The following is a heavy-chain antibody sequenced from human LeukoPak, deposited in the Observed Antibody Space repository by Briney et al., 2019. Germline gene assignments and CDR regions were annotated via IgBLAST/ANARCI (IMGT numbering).Heavy chain of an antibody. D-gene: IGHD1-26*01. V-gene: IGHV1-69*13. CDR1: GGTFSSYA. Sequence: ASVMVSCKASGGTFSSYAISWVRQAPGQGLEWMGGIIPIFGTANYAQKFQGRVTITADESTSTAYMELSSLRSEDTAVYYCARAQGGSYSLAIWFDPWGQGTLVTVSS. J-gene: IGHJ5*02. CDR2: IIPIFGTA. CDR3: ARAQGGSYSLAIWFDP.